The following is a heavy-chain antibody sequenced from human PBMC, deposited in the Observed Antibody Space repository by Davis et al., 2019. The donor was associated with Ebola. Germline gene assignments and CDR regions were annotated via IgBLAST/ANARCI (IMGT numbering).Heavy chain of an antibody. D-gene: IGHD5-12*01. CDR2: ISWNSGSI. J-gene: IGHJ6*02. V-gene: IGHV3-9*01. CDR3: AKDIGGVATIFDYYGMDV. Sequence: SLKISCAASGFTFSSYWMSWVRQAPGKGLEWVSGISWNSGSIGYADSVKGRFTISRDNAKNSLYLQMNSLRAEDTALYYCAKDIGGVATIFDYYGMDVWGQGTTVTVSS. CDR1: GFTFSSYW.